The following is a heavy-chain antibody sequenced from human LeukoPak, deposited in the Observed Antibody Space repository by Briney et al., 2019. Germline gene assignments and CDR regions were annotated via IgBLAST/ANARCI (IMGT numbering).Heavy chain of an antibody. D-gene: IGHD3-22*01. CDR3: ARGPRYYYDSSGYPSYYYGMDV. J-gene: IGHJ6*02. CDR2: IYYSGST. Sequence: SETLSLTCTVSGGSISSGGYYWSWIRQHPGKGLEWNGYIYYSGSTYYNPSLKSRVTISVDTSKNQFSLKLSSVTAADTAVYYCARGPRYYYDSSGYPSYYYGMDVWGQGTTVTVSS. V-gene: IGHV4-31*03. CDR1: GGSISSGGYY.